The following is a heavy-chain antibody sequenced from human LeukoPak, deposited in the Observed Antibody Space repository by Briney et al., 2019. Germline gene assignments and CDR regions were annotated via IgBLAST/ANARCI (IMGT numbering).Heavy chain of an antibody. Sequence: PSETLSLTCTVSGGSISSVSYYWSWIRQPPGKGLERIGDIYNSGSAHYNPSLKSRVTISVDTSKNQFSLRLRSVTAADTAVFYCARDSASVAGDAFDIWGQGTMVTVSS. J-gene: IGHJ3*02. CDR2: IYNSGSA. CDR1: GGSISSVSYY. D-gene: IGHD6-19*01. CDR3: ARDSASVAGDAFDI. V-gene: IGHV4-30-4*01.